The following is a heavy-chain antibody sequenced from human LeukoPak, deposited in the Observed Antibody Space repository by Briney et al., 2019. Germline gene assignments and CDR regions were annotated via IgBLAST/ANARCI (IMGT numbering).Heavy chain of an antibody. CDR2: MNPNSGNT. CDR3: ARVTHDYSSGFGGP. V-gene: IGHV1-8*01. J-gene: IGHJ5*02. CDR1: GYTFTSYD. Sequence: ASVKVSCKASGYTFTSYDINWARQATGQGLEWMGWMNPNSGNTGYAQKFQGRVTMTRNTSISTAYMELGSLRSEDTAVYYCARVTHDYSSGFGGPWGQGTLVTVSS. D-gene: IGHD4-11*01.